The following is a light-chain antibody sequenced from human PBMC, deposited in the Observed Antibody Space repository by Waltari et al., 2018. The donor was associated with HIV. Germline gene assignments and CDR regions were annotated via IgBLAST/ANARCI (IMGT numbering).Light chain of an antibody. CDR3: HQRTDWPPRHT. V-gene: IGKV1-39*01. Sequence: DIQMTQSPSSLSASVGDRVTITCRASQTFSSYLNWYQQKPGKAPKLLIYATSNLQSGVPSRFSGSGSGTDFTLTISSLEPADSAVYVCHQRTDWPPRHTFGQGTKLEI. J-gene: IGKJ2*01. CDR1: QTFSSY. CDR2: ATS.